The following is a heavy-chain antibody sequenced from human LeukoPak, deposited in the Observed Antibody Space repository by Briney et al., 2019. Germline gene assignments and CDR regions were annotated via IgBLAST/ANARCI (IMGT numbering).Heavy chain of an antibody. CDR2: IYHSGST. V-gene: IGHV4-30-2*01. J-gene: IGHJ6*04. CDR3: ARGPSPYYGSGSYFGMDV. CDR1: GGSISSGGYS. D-gene: IGHD3-10*01. Sequence: SQTLSLTCAVSGGSISSGGYSWSWIRQPPGKGLEWVGYIYHSGSTYYNPSLKSRVTISVDRSKNQFSLKLSSVTAADTAVYYCARGPSPYYGSGSYFGMDVWGKGTTVTVSS.